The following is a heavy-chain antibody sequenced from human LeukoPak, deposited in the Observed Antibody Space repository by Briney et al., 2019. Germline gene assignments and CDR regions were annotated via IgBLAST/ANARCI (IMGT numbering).Heavy chain of an antibody. CDR1: GYTFTSYD. CDR2: MNPNSGNT. J-gene: IGHJ6*02. Sequence: ASVKVSCKASGYTFTSYDINWVRQATGQGLEWMGWMNPNSGNTGYAQKFQGRVTMTRNTSISTAYMELSSLRSEDTAVYYCARALLNDFWSGYLFGYYYYGMDVWGQGTTVTVSS. CDR3: ARALLNDFWSGYLFGYYYYGMDV. V-gene: IGHV1-8*01. D-gene: IGHD3-3*01.